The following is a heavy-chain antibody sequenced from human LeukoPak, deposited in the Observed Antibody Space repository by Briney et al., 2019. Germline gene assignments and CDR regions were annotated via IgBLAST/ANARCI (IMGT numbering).Heavy chain of an antibody. CDR3: ARDFGAGNADY. CDR1: GGSISSGRYY. D-gene: IGHD1-1*01. Sequence: SQTLSLTCTVSGGSISSGRYYWSWIRQPAGKGLEWIGRIYTSGSTNYNPSLKSRVTISVDTSKNQFSLKLSSVTAADTAVYYCARDFGAGNADYWGQGTLVTVSS. J-gene: IGHJ4*02. CDR2: IYTSGST. V-gene: IGHV4-61*02.